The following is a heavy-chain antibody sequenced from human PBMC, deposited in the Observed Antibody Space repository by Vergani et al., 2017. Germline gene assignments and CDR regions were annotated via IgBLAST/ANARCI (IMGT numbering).Heavy chain of an antibody. J-gene: IGHJ4*02. CDR3: TRDSKPLDD. CDR2: IYWSDDK. D-gene: IGHD2-21*01. V-gene: IGHV2-5*01. Sequence: QTTLKESGPTLVKPTQTLTLTCTFSGFSLNSRGVGVGWFRQPAGKALEWIALIYWSDDKRYSPSLKTRLTVTKDTSKNQVVLTMTNMDPVDTATYYCTRDSKPLDDWGPGTLVTVSS. CDR1: GFSLNSRGVG.